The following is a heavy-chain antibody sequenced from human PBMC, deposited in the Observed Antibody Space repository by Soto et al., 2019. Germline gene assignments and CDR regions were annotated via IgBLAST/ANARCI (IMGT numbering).Heavy chain of an antibody. J-gene: IGHJ5*01. Sequence: QVQLQESGPGLVKPSETLSLTCTVSGGSISSYYWSWIRQPPGKGLEWIGYIYYSGSTNYNPSLNSRCTISGDTPKNQCSPKLSSETAAATAVYYCARHHDSWGQGTLVTVSS. V-gene: IGHV4-59*08. CDR1: GGSISSYY. CDR3: ARHHDS. CDR2: IYYSGST.